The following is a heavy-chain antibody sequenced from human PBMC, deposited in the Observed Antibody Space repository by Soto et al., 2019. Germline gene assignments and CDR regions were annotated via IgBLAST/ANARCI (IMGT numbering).Heavy chain of an antibody. V-gene: IGHV4-59*12. CDR2: IYYSGST. D-gene: IGHD2-2*01. J-gene: IGHJ5*02. Sequence: SETLSLTCTVSGGSISSYYWSWIRQPPGKGLEWIGYIYYSGSTNYNPSLKSRVTISVDTSKNQFSLKLSSVTAADTAVYYCARDWRDIVVVPAAITEWFDPWGQGTLVTVSS. CDR3: ARDWRDIVVVPAAITEWFDP. CDR1: GGSISSYY.